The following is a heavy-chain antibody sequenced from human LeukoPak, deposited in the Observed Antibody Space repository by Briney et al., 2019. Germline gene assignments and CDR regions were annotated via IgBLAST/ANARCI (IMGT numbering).Heavy chain of an antibody. CDR2: INPNSGGT. CDR1: GYTFTGYY. Sequence: ASVKVSCKASGYTFTGYYMHWLRQAPGQGLEWMGWINPNSGGTNYAQKFQGRVTMTRDTSISTAYMELSRLRSDDTAVYYCASLGYCSSTSCYPSRYWGQGTLVTVSS. V-gene: IGHV1-2*02. J-gene: IGHJ4*02. D-gene: IGHD2-2*01. CDR3: ASLGYCSSTSCYPSRY.